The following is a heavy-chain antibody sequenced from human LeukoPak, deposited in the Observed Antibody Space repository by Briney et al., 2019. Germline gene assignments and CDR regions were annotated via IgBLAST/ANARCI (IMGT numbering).Heavy chain of an antibody. CDR3: ARVGSYAFDY. D-gene: IGHD3-16*01. Sequence: SETLSLTCAVYGGSFGGYFWSWIRQPPGKGLEWIGEINHSGSTNYNPSLKSRVTISVDTSKNQFSLKLSSVTAADTAVYYCARVGSYAFDYWGQGTLVTVSS. J-gene: IGHJ4*02. V-gene: IGHV4-34*01. CDR1: GGSFGGYF. CDR2: INHSGST.